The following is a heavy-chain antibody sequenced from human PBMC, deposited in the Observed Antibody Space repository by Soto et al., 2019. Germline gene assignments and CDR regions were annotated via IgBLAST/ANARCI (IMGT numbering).Heavy chain of an antibody. CDR1: GYSFTSYW. CDR2: IDPSDSYT. D-gene: IGHD2-21*02. CDR3: ARGIVVVTAIPDYSYGMDV. V-gene: IGHV5-10-1*01. J-gene: IGHJ6*02. Sequence: GESLKISCKGSGYSFTSYWISWVRQMPGKGLEWMGRIDPSDSYTNYSPSFQGHVTITADKSISTAYLQWSSLKASDTAMYYCARGIVVVTAIPDYSYGMDVWGQGTTVTVSS.